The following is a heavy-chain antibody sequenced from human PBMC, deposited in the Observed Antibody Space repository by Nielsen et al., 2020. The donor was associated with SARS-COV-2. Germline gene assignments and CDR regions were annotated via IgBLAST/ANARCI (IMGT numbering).Heavy chain of an antibody. V-gene: IGHV3-30-3*01. D-gene: IGHD3-22*01. Sequence: GESLKISCAASGFTFSSYAMHWVRQAPGKGLEWVAVISYDGSNKYYADSVKGRFTISRDNSKNTLYLQMNSLRAEDTAVYYCASGGYYDSSGYSDYWDQGTLVTVSS. CDR3: ASGGYYDSSGYSDY. CDR1: GFTFSSYA. J-gene: IGHJ4*02. CDR2: ISYDGSNK.